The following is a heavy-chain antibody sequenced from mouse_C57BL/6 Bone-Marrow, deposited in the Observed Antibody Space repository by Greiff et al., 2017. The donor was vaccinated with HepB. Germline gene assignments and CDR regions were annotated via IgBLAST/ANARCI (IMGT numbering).Heavy chain of an antibody. J-gene: IGHJ2*01. D-gene: IGHD3-2*02. CDR3: ARRDSSGYYFDY. CDR1: GYTFTSYW. CDR2: IYPGSGST. V-gene: IGHV1-55*01. Sequence: VKLQQPGAELVKPGASVKMSCKASGYTFTSYWITWVKQRPGQGLEWIGDIYPGSGSTNYNEKFKSKATLTVDTSSSTAYMQLSSLTSEDSAVYYCARRDSSGYYFDYWGQGTTLTVSS.